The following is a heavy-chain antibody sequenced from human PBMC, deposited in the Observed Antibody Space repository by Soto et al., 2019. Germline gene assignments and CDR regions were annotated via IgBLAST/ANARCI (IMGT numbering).Heavy chain of an antibody. CDR3: AKVIAVSNRDPFGWFDP. Sequence: EVQLLESGGGLVEPGGSLRLSCAASGFTFSSYAMTWVRQAPGKGLEWVSAISGSGGSTYYADSVKGRFTISRDNSKNTLSLQMNSLRAEDTAVYYCAKVIAVSNRDPFGWFDPWGQGTLVTVSS. D-gene: IGHD6-19*01. V-gene: IGHV3-23*01. CDR2: ISGSGGST. CDR1: GFTFSSYA. J-gene: IGHJ5*02.